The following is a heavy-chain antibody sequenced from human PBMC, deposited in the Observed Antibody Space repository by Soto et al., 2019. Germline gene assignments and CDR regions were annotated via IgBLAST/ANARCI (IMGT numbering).Heavy chain of an antibody. V-gene: IGHV4-39*01. CDR2: IYYSGST. D-gene: IGHD3-16*01. Sequence: PSETLSLTCTVSGGSISSSSYYWGWIRQPPGKGLEWIGSIYYSGSTYYNPSLKSRVTISVDTSKNQFSLKLSSVTAADTAVYYCARPRPYVNNYFDYWGQGTLVTVSS. CDR3: ARPRPYVNNYFDY. J-gene: IGHJ4*02. CDR1: GGSISSSSYY.